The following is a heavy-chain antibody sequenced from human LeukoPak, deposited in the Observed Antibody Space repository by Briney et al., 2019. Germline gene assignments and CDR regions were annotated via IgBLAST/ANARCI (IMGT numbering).Heavy chain of an antibody. Sequence: SVKVSCKASGGTFSSYAISWVRQAPAQGLEWMGGIIPMFGTTNYAQKFRGRVTITADESTSTAYMELSSLRSEDTAVYYCARDEYCSSTSCYHGFDPWGQGTLVTVSS. V-gene: IGHV1-69*13. CDR3: ARDEYCSSTSCYHGFDP. J-gene: IGHJ5*02. CDR1: GGTFSSYA. CDR2: IIPMFGTT. D-gene: IGHD2-2*01.